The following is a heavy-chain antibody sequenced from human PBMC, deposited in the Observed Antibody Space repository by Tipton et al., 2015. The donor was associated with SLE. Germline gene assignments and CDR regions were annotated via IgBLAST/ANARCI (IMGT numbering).Heavy chain of an antibody. CDR2: VYYTGST. CDR1: GDSISSSSYF. Sequence: LRLSCTVSGDSISSSSYFWAWIRQPPGKGLEWIGAVYYTGSTYYNPSLKSRVTILVDTSQNQFSLKLTSVAAADTAMYYCASLVGVSTSGAFDLWGQGTMVTVSS. D-gene: IGHD1-26*01. CDR3: ASLVGVSTSGAFDL. V-gene: IGHV4-39*07. J-gene: IGHJ3*01.